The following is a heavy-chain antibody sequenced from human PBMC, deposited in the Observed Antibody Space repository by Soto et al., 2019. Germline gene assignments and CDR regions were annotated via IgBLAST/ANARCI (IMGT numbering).Heavy chain of an antibody. J-gene: IGHJ6*02. V-gene: IGHV3-33*01. CDR3: ARDLDYGDEDSPYGMDV. Sequence: GGSLRLSCAASGFTFSSYGMHWVRQAPGKGLEWVAVIWYDGSNKYYADSVKGRFTISRDNSKNTLYLQMNSLRAENTAVYYCARDLDYGDEDSPYGMDVWGQGTTVTVSS. CDR2: IWYDGSNK. D-gene: IGHD4-17*01. CDR1: GFTFSSYG.